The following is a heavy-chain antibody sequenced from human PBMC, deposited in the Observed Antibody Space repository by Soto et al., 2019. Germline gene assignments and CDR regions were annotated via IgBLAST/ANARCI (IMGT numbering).Heavy chain of an antibody. J-gene: IGHJ4*02. D-gene: IGHD3-9*01. CDR2: MNPNSGNT. CDR1: GYTFTSYD. V-gene: IGHV1-8*01. CDR3: ASDLRRYDILTGYYKNGRDY. Sequence: GASVKVSCKASGYTFTSYDINWVRQATGQGLEWMGWMNPNSGNTGYAQKFQGRVTMTRNTSISTAYMELSSLRSEDTAVYYCASDLRRYDILTGYYKNGRDYWGQGTLVTVSS.